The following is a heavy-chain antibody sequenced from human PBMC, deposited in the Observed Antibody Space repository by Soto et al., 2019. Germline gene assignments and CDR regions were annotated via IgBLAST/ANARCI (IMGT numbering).Heavy chain of an antibody. CDR1: GFTFSSYA. CDR3: AKDEGRYDWYFDL. Sequence: EVQLLESGGGLVQPGGSLRLSCAASGFTFSSYAMSWVRQAPGKGLEWVSAISGSGGSTYYADSVKGRFTIYRDNSKNTLYLQMNSLRAEDTAVYYCAKDEGRYDWYFDLWGRGTLVTVSS. D-gene: IGHD1-26*01. CDR2: ISGSGGST. J-gene: IGHJ2*01. V-gene: IGHV3-23*01.